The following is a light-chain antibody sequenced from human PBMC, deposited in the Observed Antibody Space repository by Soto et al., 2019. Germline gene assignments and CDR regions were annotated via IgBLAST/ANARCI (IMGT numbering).Light chain of an antibody. CDR3: QQANSFPRT. V-gene: IGKV1-12*01. Sequence: IQMTQSPSVVSASVGDRVTITCRASQDIITWLAWYQQKPGKAPKLLISAASNLQSGVPSRFSGSGIGTDFTLTISSLQPEDFATHYCQQANSFPRTFGQGTKLEIK. CDR1: QDIITW. J-gene: IGKJ2*01. CDR2: AAS.